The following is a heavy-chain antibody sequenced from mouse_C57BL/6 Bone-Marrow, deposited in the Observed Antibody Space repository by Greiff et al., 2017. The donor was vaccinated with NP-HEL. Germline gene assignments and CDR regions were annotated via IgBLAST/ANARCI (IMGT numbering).Heavy chain of an antibody. CDR1: GYSFTDYN. Sequence: VQLQQSGPELVKPGASVKISCKASGYSFTDYNMNWVKQSHGKSLEWIGVINPNYGTTSYNQKFKGKATLTVDQSSSTAYMQLNSLTSEDSAVYYCAIYYDYDGYFDVWGTGTTVTVSS. D-gene: IGHD2-4*01. CDR3: AIYYDYDGYFDV. V-gene: IGHV1-39*01. J-gene: IGHJ1*03. CDR2: INPNYGTT.